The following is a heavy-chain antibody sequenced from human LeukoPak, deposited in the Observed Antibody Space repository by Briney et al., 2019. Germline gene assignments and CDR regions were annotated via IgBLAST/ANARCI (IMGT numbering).Heavy chain of an antibody. CDR1: GGSFSGYY. Sequence: PSETLSLTCAVYGGSFSGYYWSWIRQPPGKGLEWIGEINHSGSTNYNPSLKSRVTISVDTSKNQFSLKLSSVTAADTAVYYCASMGGDFWSGYHSFDYWGQGTLVTVSS. V-gene: IGHV4-34*01. J-gene: IGHJ4*02. D-gene: IGHD3-3*01. CDR3: ASMGGDFWSGYHSFDY. CDR2: INHSGST.